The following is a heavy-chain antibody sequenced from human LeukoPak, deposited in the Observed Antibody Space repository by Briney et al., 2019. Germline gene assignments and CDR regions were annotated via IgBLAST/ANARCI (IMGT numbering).Heavy chain of an antibody. CDR1: GGSISSGGYY. V-gene: IGHV4-31*03. Sequence: SETLSLTCTVSGGSISSGGYYWSWIRQHPGKGLEWIGYIYYSGSTYYNPSLKSRVTISVDTSKNQFSLKLSSVTAADTAVYYCARDHTAMVTGRFDPWGQGTLVTVSS. J-gene: IGHJ5*02. CDR3: ARDHTAMVTGRFDP. CDR2: IYYSGST. D-gene: IGHD5-18*01.